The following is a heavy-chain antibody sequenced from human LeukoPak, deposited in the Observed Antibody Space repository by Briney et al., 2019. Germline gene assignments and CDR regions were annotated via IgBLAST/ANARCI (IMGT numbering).Heavy chain of an antibody. CDR3: ARDRYYGSVDY. J-gene: IGHJ4*02. CDR1: GFTFDDYG. D-gene: IGHD3-10*01. Sequence: GGSLGLSCAASGFTFDDYGMSWVRQAPGKGLVWVSGMNWNGGSTGYANSVKGRFTISRDNAKNSLYLQMNSLRAEDTALYYCARDRYYGSVDYWGQGTLVTVSS. CDR2: MNWNGGST. V-gene: IGHV3-20*04.